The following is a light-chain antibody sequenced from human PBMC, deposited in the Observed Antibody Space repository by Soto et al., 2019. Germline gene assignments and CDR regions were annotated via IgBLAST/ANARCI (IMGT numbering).Light chain of an antibody. CDR3: QHYNSYSEA. V-gene: IGKV1-5*03. CDR2: KAS. Sequence: DIQMTQSPSTLSGSVGDRVTITCLARQTISSWLAWYQQKPGKARKLLIYKASTLKSGVPSRFSRSGPGTEFTLTISSLQPDDFATYYCQHYNSYSEAFGQGTKVELK. CDR1: QTISSW. J-gene: IGKJ1*01.